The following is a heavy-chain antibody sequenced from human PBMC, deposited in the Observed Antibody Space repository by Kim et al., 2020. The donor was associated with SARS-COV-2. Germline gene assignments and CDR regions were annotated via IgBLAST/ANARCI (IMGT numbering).Heavy chain of an antibody. CDR1: GFTFRNFA. V-gene: IGHV3-30*04. CDR2: VVYDGRNK. Sequence: GGSLRLSCAASGFTFRNFAVHWVRQAPGKGLEWVAAVVYDGRNKYYADSVKGRFTISRDNSKNTLDLQMNSLRVEDTAVYYCARENDAFDIWGQGTMVTV. CDR3: ARENDAFDI. J-gene: IGHJ3*02.